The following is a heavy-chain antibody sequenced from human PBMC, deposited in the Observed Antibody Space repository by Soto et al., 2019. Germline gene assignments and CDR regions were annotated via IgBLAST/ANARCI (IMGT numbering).Heavy chain of an antibody. Sequence: QVQLVESGGGVVQPGRSLRLSCAASGFTFSSYGMHWVRQAPGKGLEWVAVISYDGSNKYYADSVKGRFTISRDNSKNTLYLQMNSLRAEDTAVYYCAKAPYSSSSRGYFDYWGQGTLVTVSS. V-gene: IGHV3-30*18. CDR2: ISYDGSNK. D-gene: IGHD6-6*01. J-gene: IGHJ4*02. CDR1: GFTFSSYG. CDR3: AKAPYSSSSRGYFDY.